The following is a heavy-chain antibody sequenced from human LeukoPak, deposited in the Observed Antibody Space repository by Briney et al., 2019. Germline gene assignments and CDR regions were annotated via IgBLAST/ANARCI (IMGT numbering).Heavy chain of an antibody. J-gene: IGHJ4*02. V-gene: IGHV3-21*05. CDR1: GFTFSSYE. CDR2: ISGGSSYM. CDR3: ARDLTDDYGDRSTSFDY. D-gene: IGHD4-17*01. Sequence: PGGSLRLSCAASGFTFSSYEMNWVRQAPGKGLEGVTYISGGSSYMFYADSLKGRFTISRDNAKNSLYLQMSSLRAEDTAVYYCARDLTDDYGDRSTSFDYWGQGTQVTVSS.